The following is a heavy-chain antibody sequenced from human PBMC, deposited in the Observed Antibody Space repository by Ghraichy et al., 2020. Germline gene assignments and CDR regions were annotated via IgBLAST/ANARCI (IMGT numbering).Heavy chain of an antibody. CDR1: GGSISSYY. D-gene: IGHD6-13*01. V-gene: IGHV4-59*01. CDR3: ARERGYSSLDS. J-gene: IGHJ4*02. CDR2: IYYSGST. Sequence: AETLSLTCTVSGGSISSYYWSWIRQPPGKGLEWIGYIYYSGSTNYNPSLKSRVTISVDTSKNQFSLKLSSVTAADTAVYYCARERGYSSLDSWGQGTLVTVSS.